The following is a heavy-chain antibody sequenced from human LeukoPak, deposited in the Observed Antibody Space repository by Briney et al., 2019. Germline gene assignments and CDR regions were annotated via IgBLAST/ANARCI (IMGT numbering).Heavy chain of an antibody. CDR2: MNPNSGNT. CDR3: AREACREMGVMWPRLGGQDCRYDH. V-gene: IGHV1-8*01. D-gene: IGHD3-16*01. Sequence: ASVKASCKASGYTFTSYDINWVRQATGQGLEWMGWMNPNSGNTGYAQKFQGRVTMTRNTSISTAYMELSSLRSEDSAVYYCAREACREMGVMWPRLGGQDCRYDHWGQGTLVTVSS. J-gene: IGHJ4*02. CDR1: GYTFTSYD.